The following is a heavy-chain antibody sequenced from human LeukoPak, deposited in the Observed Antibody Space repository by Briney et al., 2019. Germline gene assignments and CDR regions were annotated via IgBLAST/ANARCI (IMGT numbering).Heavy chain of an antibody. CDR3: VRDWHLWSGQSYYYYMDV. V-gene: IGHV3-21*01. CDR1: GFTFSSYS. J-gene: IGHJ6*03. Sequence: GGSLRLSCAASGFTFSSYSMNWVRQAPGKGLEWVSSISTSGDYIYYADSVKGRFTMSRDNAKNSLYLQMNSLRAEDTAVYYCVRDWHLWSGQSYYYYMDVWGKGTSVTVSS. CDR2: ISTSGDYI. D-gene: IGHD3-3*02.